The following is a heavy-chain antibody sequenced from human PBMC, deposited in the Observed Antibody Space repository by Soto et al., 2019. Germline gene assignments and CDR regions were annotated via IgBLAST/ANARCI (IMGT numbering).Heavy chain of an antibody. Sequence: QVHLVQSGAEVKKPGASVKVSCQGSGYAFTTYGITWVRQAPGQGLEWMGWISAHNGNTNYAQKLQGRVTVTRDTSPSTAYMELRSLRYADTAVYYGARGRYGDYWGQGALVTVSS. J-gene: IGHJ4*02. CDR2: ISAHNGNT. V-gene: IGHV1-18*01. CDR3: ARGRYGDY. CDR1: GYAFTTYG. D-gene: IGHD1-1*01.